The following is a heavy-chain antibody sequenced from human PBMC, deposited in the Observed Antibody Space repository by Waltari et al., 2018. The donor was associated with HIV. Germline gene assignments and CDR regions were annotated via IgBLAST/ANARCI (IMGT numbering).Heavy chain of an antibody. CDR3: GGGEPHFYGRGGFCDVLDV. CDR1: GYVFPENF. J-gene: IGHJ1*01. D-gene: IGHD3-16*01. CDR2: NNTPDCCQ. Sequence: QARLEQSGAELRTPGASVQVSCKASGYVFPENFIHWLRQGPGHGLQWLGLNNTPDCCQNGGKEFGGKIPHARETSISSGFMQVAGLRSDDPAVYYCGGGEPHFYGRGGFCDVLDVWGSGTLVTVSS. V-gene: IGHV1-2*06.